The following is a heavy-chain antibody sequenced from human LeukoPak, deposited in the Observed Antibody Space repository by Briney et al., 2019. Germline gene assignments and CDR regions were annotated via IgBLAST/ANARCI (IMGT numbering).Heavy chain of an antibody. J-gene: IGHJ4*02. D-gene: IGHD2-15*01. CDR2: IYTSGST. V-gene: IGHV4-61*09. Sequence: SETLSLTCTVSGGSISSGSYYWNWIRQPAGKGLEWLGHIYTSGSTNYNPSLKSRVTISVDTSKNQFSLKLSSVTAADTAAYYCAREDRYCSGGSCYYWGQGTLVTVSS. CDR1: GGSISSGSYY. CDR3: AREDRYCSGGSCYY.